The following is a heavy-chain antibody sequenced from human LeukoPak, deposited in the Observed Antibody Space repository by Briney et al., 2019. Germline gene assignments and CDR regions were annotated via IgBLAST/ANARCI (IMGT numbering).Heavy chain of an antibody. Sequence: ASVEVSCKASGYTFTGYYMHWVRQAPGQGLEWMGWINLNSGGTNYAQKVQGRVTMTRDTSISTAYMELNSLRSDDTAVYYCARVPGYSGYDLAWDYWGQGTLVTVSS. J-gene: IGHJ4*02. CDR2: INLNSGGT. CDR3: ARVPGYSGYDLAWDY. D-gene: IGHD5-12*01. CDR1: GYTFTGYY. V-gene: IGHV1-2*02.